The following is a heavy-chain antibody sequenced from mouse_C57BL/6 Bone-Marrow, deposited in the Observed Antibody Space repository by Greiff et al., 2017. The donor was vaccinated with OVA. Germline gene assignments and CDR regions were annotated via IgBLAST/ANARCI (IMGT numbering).Heavy chain of an antibody. D-gene: IGHD4-1*01. V-gene: IGHV1-64*01. J-gene: IGHJ1*03. CDR2: IHPNSGST. CDR1: GYTFTSYW. Sequence: QVQLKQPGAELVKPGASVKLSCKASGYTFTSYWMHWVKQRPGQGLEWIGMIHPNSGSTNYNEKFKRKATLTVDKSSSTAYMQHSSLTSEDSAVDDCARVLGLWYFDVWCTGTTVTVSS. CDR3: ARVLGLWYFDV.